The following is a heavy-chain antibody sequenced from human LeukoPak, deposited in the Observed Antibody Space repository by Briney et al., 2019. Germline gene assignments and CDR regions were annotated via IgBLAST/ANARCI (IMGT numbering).Heavy chain of an antibody. Sequence: GGPRRLSCAASGFTFSNYDVTWFRQAPGKGLDWVSVSTRNDGTTDYADSVKGRFTMSRDNSKNTPYLQMNSLRVEDTALYYCARGRGSPCWGQGTLATVS. CDR1: GFTFSNYD. V-gene: IGHV3-23*01. CDR2: STRNDGTT. D-gene: IGHD3-10*01. CDR3: ARGRGSPC. J-gene: IGHJ4*02.